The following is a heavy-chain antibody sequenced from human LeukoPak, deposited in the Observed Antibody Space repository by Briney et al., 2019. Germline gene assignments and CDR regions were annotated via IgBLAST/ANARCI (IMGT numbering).Heavy chain of an antibody. CDR3: ARGLFGYYYYGMDV. CDR1: GYTFTSYY. Sequence: VASVKVSCKASGYTFTSYYMHWVRQAPGQGLEWMGIINPSGGSTSYAQKFQGRVTMTRNTSISTAYMELSSLRPEDTAVYYCARGLFGYYYYGMDVWGQGTTVTVSS. J-gene: IGHJ6*02. CDR2: INPSGGST. V-gene: IGHV1-46*01. D-gene: IGHD3-10*02.